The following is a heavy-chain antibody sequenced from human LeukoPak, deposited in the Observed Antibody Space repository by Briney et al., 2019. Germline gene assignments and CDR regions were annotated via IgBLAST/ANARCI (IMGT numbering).Heavy chain of an antibody. D-gene: IGHD2-2*01. J-gene: IGHJ4*02. CDR1: GFTFSSYW. CDR2: IKQDGSEK. Sequence: GGSLRLSCAASGFTFSSYWMSWVRQAPGKGLEWVANIKQDGSEKYYVDSVKGRFTISRDNAKNSLYLQMNSLRAEDTAVYYCASCSSTSCVHGFDYWGRGTLVTVSS. V-gene: IGHV3-7*01. CDR3: ASCSSTSCVHGFDY.